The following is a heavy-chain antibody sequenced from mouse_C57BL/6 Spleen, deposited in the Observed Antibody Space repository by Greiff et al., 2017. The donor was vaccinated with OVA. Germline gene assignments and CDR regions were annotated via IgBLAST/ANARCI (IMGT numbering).Heavy chain of an antibody. CDR1: GFTFSSYA. D-gene: IGHD3-2*02. J-gene: IGHJ3*01. CDR2: ISSGGDYI. V-gene: IGHV5-9-1*02. CDR3: TRDDGRLPFAY. Sequence: DVMLVESGEGLVKPGGSLKLSCAASGFTFSSYAMSWVRQTPEKRLEWVAYISSGGDYIYYADTVKGRFTISRDNARNTLYLQMSSLKSEDTAMYYCTRDDGRLPFAYWGQGTLVTVSA.